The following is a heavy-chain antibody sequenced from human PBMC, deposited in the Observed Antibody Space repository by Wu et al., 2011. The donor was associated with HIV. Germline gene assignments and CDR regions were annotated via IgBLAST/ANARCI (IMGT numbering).Heavy chain of an antibody. CDR1: GYTFTSYG. CDR3: ARGESLSYYDSSGYSYYFDY. Sequence: QVQLVQSGAEVKKPGASVKVSCKASGYTFTSYGISWVRQAPGQGLEWMGMINPSGGSTNYAQKFQGRVTMTRDTSTSTVYMELSSLRSEDTALYYCARGESLSYYDSSGYSYYFDYWGQGTLVTVSS. CDR2: INPSGGST. J-gene: IGHJ4*02. V-gene: IGHV1-46*01. D-gene: IGHD3-22*01.